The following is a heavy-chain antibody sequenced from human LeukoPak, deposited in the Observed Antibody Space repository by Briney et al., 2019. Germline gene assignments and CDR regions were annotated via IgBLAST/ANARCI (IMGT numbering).Heavy chain of an antibody. CDR3: ARASTDYDFWSGHNWFDP. CDR1: GFTFSSYS. D-gene: IGHD3-3*01. J-gene: IGHJ5*02. V-gene: IGHV3-21*01. CDR2: ISSSSIYI. Sequence: GGSLRLSCAASGFTFSSYSMNWVRQAPGKGLEWVSSISSSSIYIYYADSVKGRFTISRDKAKNSLYLQMNSLRAEDTAVYYCARASTDYDFWSGHNWFDPWGQGTLVTVSS.